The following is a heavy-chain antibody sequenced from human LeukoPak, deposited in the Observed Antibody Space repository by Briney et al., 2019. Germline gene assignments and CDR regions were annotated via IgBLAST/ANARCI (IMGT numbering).Heavy chain of an antibody. CDR2: ISSSSSYI. CDR3: ARDSPYYDFWSGYLTDNYYYYYMDV. D-gene: IGHD3-3*01. V-gene: IGHV3-21*01. J-gene: IGHJ6*03. CDR1: GFTFSSYA. Sequence: PGGSLRLSCAASGFTFSSYAMHWVRQAPGRGLEWVSSISSSSSYIYYADSVKGRFTISRDNAKNSLYLQMNSLRAEDTAVYYCARDSPYYDFWSGYLTDNYYYYYMDVWGKGTTVTVSS.